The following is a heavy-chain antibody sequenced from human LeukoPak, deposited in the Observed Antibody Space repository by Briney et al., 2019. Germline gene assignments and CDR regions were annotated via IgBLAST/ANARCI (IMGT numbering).Heavy chain of an antibody. CDR1: GFTFTTYW. V-gene: IGHV3-7*01. CDR3: ARDIAAALDFDP. J-gene: IGHJ5*02. CDR2: INQDGSEK. D-gene: IGHD6-13*01. Sequence: GGSLRLSCAASGFTFTTYWMSWVRQAPGKVLEWVANINQDGSEKYYVDSVKGRFTISRDNAKNSLYLQMNSLRAEDTAVYYCARDIAAALDFDPWGQGTLVTVSS.